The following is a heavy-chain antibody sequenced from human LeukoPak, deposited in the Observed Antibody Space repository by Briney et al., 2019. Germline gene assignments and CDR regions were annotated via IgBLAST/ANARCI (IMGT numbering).Heavy chain of an antibody. J-gene: IGHJ3*02. D-gene: IGHD2-15*01. CDR2: IRPDGSEI. CDR1: DFTFSSFW. CDR3: ARRSGGDAFDM. V-gene: IGHV3-7*03. Sequence: GSLQLSCAASDFTFSSFWMSWVRQAPGKGLEWVASIRPDGSEIYFVESVKGRFTLSRDNAKDSLNLQMNSLRAEDTAVYYCARRSGGDAFDMWGQGTMVTVSS.